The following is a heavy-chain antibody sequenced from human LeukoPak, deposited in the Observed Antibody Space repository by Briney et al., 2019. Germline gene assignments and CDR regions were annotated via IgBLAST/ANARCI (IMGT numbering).Heavy chain of an antibody. V-gene: IGHV3-23*01. CDR2: ITESGGST. D-gene: IGHD3-10*01. Sequence: QPGGSLRISCAASGFSFSSSAMSGVRQAPGKGLEWVSAITESGGSTYYADSVKGRFTISRDNSKNTLYLQMNSLRAEDTAVYYCAKLLWFGAYYFDYWGQGTLVTVSS. CDR3: AKLLWFGAYYFDY. J-gene: IGHJ4*02. CDR1: GFSFSSSA.